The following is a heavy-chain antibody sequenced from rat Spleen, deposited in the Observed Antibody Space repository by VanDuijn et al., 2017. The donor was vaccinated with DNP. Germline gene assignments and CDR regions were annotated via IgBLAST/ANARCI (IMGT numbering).Heavy chain of an antibody. CDR2: ISYDGSST. D-gene: IGHD5-1*01. CDR3: ARHAPAGRGGFDY. J-gene: IGHJ2*01. Sequence: EVQLVESGGGPVQPGRSLKLSCVASGFIFSNYWMTWIRQAPKKGLEWVATISYDGSSTNYRDSVKGRFTISRDNAKSTLYLQMDSLRSEDTATYYCARHAPAGRGGFDYWGQGVMVTVSS. V-gene: IGHV5-29*01. CDR1: GFIFSNYW.